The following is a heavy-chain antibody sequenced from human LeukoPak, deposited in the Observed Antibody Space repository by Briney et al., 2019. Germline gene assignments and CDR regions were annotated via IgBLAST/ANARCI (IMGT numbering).Heavy chain of an antibody. CDR2: ISAYNGNT. CDR3: ARYGPHSWNGPLGVWFDP. Sequence: GAPVKVSCKASGYTFTSYGISWVRQAPGQGLEWMGWISAYNGNTNYAQKLQGRVTMTTDTSTSTAYMELRSLRSDDTAVYYCARYGPHSWNGPLGVWFDPWGQGTLVTVSS. D-gene: IGHD1-1*01. V-gene: IGHV1-18*01. CDR1: GYTFTSYG. J-gene: IGHJ5*02.